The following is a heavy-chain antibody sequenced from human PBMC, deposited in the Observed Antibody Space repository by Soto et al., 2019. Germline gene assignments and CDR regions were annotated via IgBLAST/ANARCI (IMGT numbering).Heavy chain of an antibody. J-gene: IGHJ4*02. CDR2: INHSGST. CDR3: ARGWRLPFFDY. D-gene: IGHD1-1*01. Sequence: PSETLPLTCAVYGGSFSGYYWSWIRQPPGKGLEWIGEINHSGSTNYNPSLKSRVTISVDTSKNQFSLKLSSVTAADTAVYYCARGWRLPFFDYWGRGTLVTVSS. V-gene: IGHV4-34*01. CDR1: GGSFSGYY.